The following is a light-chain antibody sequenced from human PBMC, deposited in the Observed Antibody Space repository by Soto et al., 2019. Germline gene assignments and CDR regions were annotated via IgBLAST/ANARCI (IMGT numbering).Light chain of an antibody. CDR3: QQSYSRLLT. V-gene: IGKV1-39*01. Sequence: DIQMTQSPSSLSASVEDRVIITCRASENINSYLTWYQQKPGKAPKLLIYAASSLQSGVPSRFSGSGSVTVFTLTINQLPPEDAATYYCQQSYSRLLTFGQGTKVEIK. J-gene: IGKJ1*01. CDR1: ENINSY. CDR2: AAS.